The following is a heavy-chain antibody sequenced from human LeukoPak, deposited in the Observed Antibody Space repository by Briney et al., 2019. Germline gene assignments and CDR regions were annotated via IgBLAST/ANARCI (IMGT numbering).Heavy chain of an antibody. J-gene: IGHJ3*02. V-gene: IGHV4-39*02. CDR2: IYDSGCT. Sequence: SETLSLTCTVSGGSIRSSYYYWGWIRQPPGKGLEWIGSIYDSGCTYYNPSLKSRVTISVDTSKNQFSLKLNSVTAADTAVYYCARDQAIWGQGTMVTVPS. CDR1: GGSIRSSYYY. CDR3: ARDQAI.